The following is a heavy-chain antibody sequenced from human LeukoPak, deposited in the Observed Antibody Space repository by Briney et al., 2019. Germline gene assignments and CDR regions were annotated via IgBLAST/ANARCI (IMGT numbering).Heavy chain of an antibody. D-gene: IGHD3-3*01. V-gene: IGHV3-7*03. CDR3: AKGKDFNGYYVDS. CDR2: IKQDGSEK. Sequence: PGGSLRLSCAASGFTFSSYWMSWVRQAPGKGLEWVANIKQDGSEKYYVDSVKGRFTISRDNSKNTLYLEMSRLRADDTAVYYCAKGKDFNGYYVDSWGQGTLVTVSS. J-gene: IGHJ4*02. CDR1: GFTFSSYW.